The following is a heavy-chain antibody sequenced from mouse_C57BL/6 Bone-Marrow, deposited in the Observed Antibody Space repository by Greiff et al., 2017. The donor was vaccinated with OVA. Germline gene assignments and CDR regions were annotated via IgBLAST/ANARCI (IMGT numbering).Heavy chain of an antibody. Sequence: EVQLQQSGAELVRPGASVKLSCTASGFTITDDYMHWVKQRPEQGLEWIGWIDPENGDTEYASKFQGKATITADTSSNTAYLQLSSLTSEDTAVYYCTTSYYDYDEDYWGQGTTLTVSS. CDR1: GFTITDDY. CDR3: TTSYYDYDEDY. J-gene: IGHJ2*01. CDR2: IDPENGDT. D-gene: IGHD2-4*01. V-gene: IGHV14-4*01.